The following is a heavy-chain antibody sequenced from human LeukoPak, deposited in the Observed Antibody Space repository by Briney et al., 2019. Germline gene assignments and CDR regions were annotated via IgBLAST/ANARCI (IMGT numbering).Heavy chain of an antibody. CDR2: ISYDGTNK. CDR3: ARAPMSYDSNGFGGAFDI. J-gene: IGHJ3*02. D-gene: IGHD3-22*01. Sequence: GGSLRLSCAASGFTFSNCAMHWVRQAPGKGLEWVAVISYDGTNKYYADSVKGRFTISRDNSKNTMYLQMNSLRAEDTAMYYCARAPMSYDSNGFGGAFDIWGQGTMVTVSS. CDR1: GFTFSNCA. V-gene: IGHV3-30-3*01.